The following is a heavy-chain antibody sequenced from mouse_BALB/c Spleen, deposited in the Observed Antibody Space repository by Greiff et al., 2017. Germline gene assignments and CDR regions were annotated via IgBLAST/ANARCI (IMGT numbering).Heavy chain of an antibody. CDR3: ARTGYGNYNAMDY. CDR1: GYSFTGYF. CDR2: INPYNGDT. D-gene: IGHD2-10*02. V-gene: IGHV1-20*02. J-gene: IGHJ4*01. Sequence: VQLQQSGPELVKPGASVKISCKASGYSFTGYFMNWVMQSHGKSLEWIGRINPYNGDTFYNQKFKGKATLTVDKSSSTAHMELRSLASEDSAVYYCARTGYGNYNAMDYWGQGTSVTVSS.